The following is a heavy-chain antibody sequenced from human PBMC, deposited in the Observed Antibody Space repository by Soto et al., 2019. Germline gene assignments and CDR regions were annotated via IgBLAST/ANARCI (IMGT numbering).Heavy chain of an antibody. J-gene: IGHJ4*02. V-gene: IGHV4-59*01. CDR2: IYYSGST. CDR3: ARGDTSYDYIWGSYRYNPPYTGGGLNY. D-gene: IGHD3-16*02. Sequence: QVQLQESGPGLVKPSETLSLTCTVSGGSISSYYWSWIRQPPGKGLEWIGYIYYSGSTNYNPSLKSRVTISVDTSKNQFSLKLSSVTAADTAVYYCARGDTSYDYIWGSYRYNPPYTGGGLNYWGQGTLVTVSS. CDR1: GGSISSYY.